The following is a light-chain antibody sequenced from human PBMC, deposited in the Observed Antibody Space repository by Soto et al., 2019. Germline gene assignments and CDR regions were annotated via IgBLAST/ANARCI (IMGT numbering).Light chain of an antibody. Sequence: QLVLTQSPSASASLGASVKLTCTLSSGHSSYAIAWHQQQPGKGPRYLMKLNSYGSHTKGDGIPDRFLGSSSGAERYLTISSLQSEDEADYYRQNWGTGIHAVFGGGNQLTVL. CDR2: LNSYGSH. V-gene: IGLV4-69*01. CDR1: SGHSSYA. CDR3: QNWGTGIHAV. J-gene: IGLJ7*01.